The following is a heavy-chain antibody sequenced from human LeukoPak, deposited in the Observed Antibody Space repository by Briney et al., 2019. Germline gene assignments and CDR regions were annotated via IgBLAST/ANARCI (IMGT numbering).Heavy chain of an antibody. D-gene: IGHD3-9*01. CDR2: ISYDGSNK. CDR1: GFTFSSYA. J-gene: IGHJ1*01. V-gene: IGHV3-30-3*02. CDR3: AKPRLRYFDRLANFQH. Sequence: PGRSLRLSCAASGFTFSSYAMHWVRQAPGKGLEWVAVISYDGSNKYYADSVKGRFTISRDNSKNTLYLQMNSLRAEDTAVYYCAKPRLRYFDRLANFQHWGQGTLVTVSS.